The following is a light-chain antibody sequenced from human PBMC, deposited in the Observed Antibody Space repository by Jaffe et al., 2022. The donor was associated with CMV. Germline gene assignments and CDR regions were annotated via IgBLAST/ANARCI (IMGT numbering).Light chain of an antibody. V-gene: IGLV1-44*01. J-gene: IGLJ3*02. CDR2: DNN. CDR1: ISNIGTNA. Sequence: QSVLTQPPSASGTPGQRVTISCSGGISNIGTNAVSWYQQLPGTAPKLLMYDNNQRPSGVPDRFSGSRSGTSASLAISGLQSEDEADYYCASWDDSLNGRVFGGGTKLTVL. CDR3: ASWDDSLNGRV.